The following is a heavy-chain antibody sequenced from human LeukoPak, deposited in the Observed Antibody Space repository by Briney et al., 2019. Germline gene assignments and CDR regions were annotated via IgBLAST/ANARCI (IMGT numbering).Heavy chain of an antibody. Sequence: ASVKVSCKASGGTFSSYAISWVRQAPGQGLEWMGGIIPIFGTANYAQKFQGRVTITTDESTSTAYMELSSLRSEDTAVYYCARSLWWYPEDAFDIWDQGTMVTVSS. J-gene: IGHJ3*02. V-gene: IGHV1-69*05. CDR1: GGTFSSYA. CDR3: ARSLWWYPEDAFDI. CDR2: IIPIFGTA. D-gene: IGHD4-23*01.